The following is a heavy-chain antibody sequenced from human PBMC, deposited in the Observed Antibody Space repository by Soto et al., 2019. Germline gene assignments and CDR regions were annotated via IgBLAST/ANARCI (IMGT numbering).Heavy chain of an antibody. CDR3: EGSWT. CDR1: GFTLTNYA. CDR2: ISASGDRT. V-gene: IGHV3-23*01. J-gene: IGHJ3*01. Sequence: EVQLLVSGGGSAQPWGSLRLSCEVSGFTLTNYAMSWVRQTPGKGLEWVSQISASGDRTYYADSVKGRFTISKDFSKNTLFLQMNSLRGEESAVYYCEGSWTWGQGTMVTVSS. D-gene: IGHD5-12*01.